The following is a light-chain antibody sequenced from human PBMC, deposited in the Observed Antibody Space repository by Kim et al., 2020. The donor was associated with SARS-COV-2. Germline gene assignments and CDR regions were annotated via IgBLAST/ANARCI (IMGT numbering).Light chain of an antibody. V-gene: IGLV2-8*01. Sequence: QSALTQPPSASGSPGQSVTISCTGADSDVGAYKYVSWYQQHPGQAPQVIIYEVDKRPSGVPDRFSGSKSGNTASLTVSGLQAEDEADYYCSSYAGRNALVFGGGTQLTVL. J-gene: IGLJ2*01. CDR1: DSDVGAYKY. CDR2: EVD. CDR3: SSYAGRNALV.